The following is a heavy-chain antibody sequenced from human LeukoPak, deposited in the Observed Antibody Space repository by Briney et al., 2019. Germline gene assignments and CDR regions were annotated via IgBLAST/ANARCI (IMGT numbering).Heavy chain of an antibody. CDR2: IYYSGST. CDR3: ARRDLNGGNFDY. V-gene: IGHV4-59*01. CDR1: GGSISGYY. J-gene: IGHJ4*02. Sequence: SETLSLTCTVSGGSISGYYWSWIRQPPGKGLEWIGYIYYSGSTNYNPSLKSRVTISVDTSKNQFSLKLSSVTAADTAVYYCARRDLNGGNFDYWGQGTLVTVSS. D-gene: IGHD3-16*01.